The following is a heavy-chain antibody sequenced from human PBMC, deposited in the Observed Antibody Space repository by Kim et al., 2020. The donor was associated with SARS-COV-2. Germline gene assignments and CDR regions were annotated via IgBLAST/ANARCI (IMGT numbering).Heavy chain of an antibody. CDR1: GYRFTSYW. Sequence: GESLKISCKGSGYRFTSYWIGWVRQMPGKGLEWMGMIYPDDSNTRYSPSFEGQVTISADKSTSTAYLQWSSLQASDTAMYYCARPDKWNLDSVDAFHVWGQGTRVIVSS. CDR2: IYPDDSNT. J-gene: IGHJ3*01. V-gene: IGHV5-51*01. CDR3: ARPDKWNLDSVDAFHV. D-gene: IGHD1-7*01.